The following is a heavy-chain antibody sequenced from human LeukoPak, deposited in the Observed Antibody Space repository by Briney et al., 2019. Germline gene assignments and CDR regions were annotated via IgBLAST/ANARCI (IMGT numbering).Heavy chain of an antibody. CDR3: ATTPLMTTVTTDLPTLFDS. J-gene: IGHJ4*02. V-gene: IGHV1-18*01. CDR2: ISAYNGNT. D-gene: IGHD4-11*01. Sequence: ASVKVSCKASGYTFTSYGISWVRQAPGQGLEWMGWISAYNGNTNYAQKLQGRVTMTTDTSTSTAYMELRSLRSDDTAVYYCATTPLMTTVTTDLPTLFDSWGQGTLVTVSS. CDR1: GYTFTSYG.